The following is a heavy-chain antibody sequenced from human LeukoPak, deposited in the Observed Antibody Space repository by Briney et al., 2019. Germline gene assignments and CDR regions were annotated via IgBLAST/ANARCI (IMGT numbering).Heavy chain of an antibody. D-gene: IGHD6-19*01. CDR1: GFTFSNYA. J-gene: IGHJ4*02. Sequence: GGSLILSCAASGFTFSNYAMSWVRQVPGRGLEWVSTISSRGDSTYVADSVKGRFTISRDNSKNSLYLQMNSVRAEDTAVYAKGPRPDITVAHTVEKWGQGTLVTISS. V-gene: IGHV3-23*01. CDR2: ISSRGDST. CDR3: GPRPDITVAHTVEK.